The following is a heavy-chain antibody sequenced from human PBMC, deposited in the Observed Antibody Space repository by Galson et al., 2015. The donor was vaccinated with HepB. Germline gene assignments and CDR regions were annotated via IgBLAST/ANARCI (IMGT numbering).Heavy chain of an antibody. CDR3: AKDPIFGASGWFYFDY. D-gene: IGHD3-3*01. V-gene: IGHV3-23*01. Sequence: SLRLSCAASGFRFSNYAMSWVRQAPGKGLEWVSGITGSGGSTYYAASVKGRFTISRDNTKNTLYLRMRGLRADDTAVYYCAKDPIFGASGWFYFDYWGQGTVVTVSS. J-gene: IGHJ4*02. CDR1: GFRFSNYA. CDR2: ITGSGGST.